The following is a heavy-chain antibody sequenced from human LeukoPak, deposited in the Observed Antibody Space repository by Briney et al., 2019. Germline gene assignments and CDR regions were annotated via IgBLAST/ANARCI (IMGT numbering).Heavy chain of an antibody. CDR3: ARDHTWIQLTVDY. CDR1: GFTFSSYW. J-gene: IGHJ4*02. CDR2: IKQDGSEK. D-gene: IGHD5-18*01. Sequence: PGGSLRLSCAAAGFTFSSYWMSWVRPAPGKWLEWVANIKQDGSEKYYVDSVKGRFTISRDNAKNSLYLQMNSLRAEDTAVYYCARDHTWIQLTVDYWGQGTLVTVSS. V-gene: IGHV3-7*01.